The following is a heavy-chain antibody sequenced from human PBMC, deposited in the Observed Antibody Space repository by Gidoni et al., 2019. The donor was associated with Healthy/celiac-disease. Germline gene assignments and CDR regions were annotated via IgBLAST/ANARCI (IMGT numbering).Heavy chain of an antibody. CDR3: ARGIRDSSQYYFDY. CDR2: IIPIFGTA. J-gene: IGHJ4*02. Sequence: QVQLVQSGAEVTKPGSSVKVSCTASGGTFSSYAISWVRHAPGQGLEWMGGIIPIFGTANYAQKFQGRVTITADKSTSTAYMELSSLRSEDTAVYYCARGIRDSSQYYFDYWGQGTLVTVSS. CDR1: GGTFSSYA. V-gene: IGHV1-69*06. D-gene: IGHD3-22*01.